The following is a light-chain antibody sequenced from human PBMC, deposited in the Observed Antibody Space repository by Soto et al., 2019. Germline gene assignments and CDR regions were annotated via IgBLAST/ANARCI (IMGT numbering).Light chain of an antibody. CDR1: QSNIGSNV. V-gene: IGLV1-44*01. Sequence: QSVLTQPPSASGTPGAGVTNLLFGRQSNIGSNVVNWYQHLPGTAPELLIYTNNQRPSGVPDRFSGSKSGTSASLAISGLQSEDEADYYCAAWDDSLHGVVFGGGTKLTVL. J-gene: IGLJ2*01. CDR2: TNN. CDR3: AAWDDSLHGVV.